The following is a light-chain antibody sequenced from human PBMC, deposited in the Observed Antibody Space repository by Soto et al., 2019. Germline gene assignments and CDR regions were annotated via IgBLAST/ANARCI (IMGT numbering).Light chain of an antibody. CDR3: LQDYSYPRT. CDR1: QAIRND. Sequence: AIQMTQSPSSLSASIGDRVTITCRASQAIRNDLGWDQQKPGKAPNLLIYAASNLQSGVPSRFSGSGSGTEFTLTISRLQPEDFATYYCLQDYSYPRTFGQGTKVEIK. CDR2: AAS. J-gene: IGKJ1*01. V-gene: IGKV1-6*01.